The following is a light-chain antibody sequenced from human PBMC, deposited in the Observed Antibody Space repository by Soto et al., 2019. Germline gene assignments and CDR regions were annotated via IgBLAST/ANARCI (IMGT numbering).Light chain of an antibody. CDR1: QGISSY. V-gene: IGKV1-8*01. J-gene: IGKJ1*01. Sequence: AIRMTQSPSSFSASTGDRVTITCRASQGISSYLAWYQQKPGKAPKLLIYAASTLQSGVPSRFSGSGSGTDFTLTISCLQSEDFATYCCQQYYSYPWTFGQGTKLEIK. CDR2: AAS. CDR3: QQYYSYPWT.